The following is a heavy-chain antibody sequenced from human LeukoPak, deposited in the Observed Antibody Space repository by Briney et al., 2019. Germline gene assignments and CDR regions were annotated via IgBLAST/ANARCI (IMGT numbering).Heavy chain of an antibody. J-gene: IGHJ4*02. D-gene: IGHD4-11*01. V-gene: IGHV3-21*01. CDR3: ARGYSNSLDY. CDR1: GFTFISYN. CDR2: ITSSTYI. Sequence: GGSLRLSCAASGFTFISYNMNWVRQAPGKGLEWVSSITSSTYIYYSDSVKGRFTISRANAKNSLYLQMSSLGAEDTAVYYCARGYSNSLDYWGQGTLVTVSS.